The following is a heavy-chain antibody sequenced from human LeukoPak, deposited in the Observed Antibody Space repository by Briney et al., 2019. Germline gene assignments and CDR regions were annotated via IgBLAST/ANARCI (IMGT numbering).Heavy chain of an antibody. J-gene: IGHJ4*02. V-gene: IGHV1-18*01. Sequence: SVKVSCKASGYTFTSYGISWVQQAPGQGLEWMGWITAYNGNTNYAQKLQGRVTMTTDTSTSTAYMELRSLRSDDTAVYYCARDAGGWQWQATAGTVGYWGQGTLVTVSS. CDR3: ARDAGGWQWQATAGTVGY. CDR2: ITAYNGNT. D-gene: IGHD6-13*01. CDR1: GYTFTSYG.